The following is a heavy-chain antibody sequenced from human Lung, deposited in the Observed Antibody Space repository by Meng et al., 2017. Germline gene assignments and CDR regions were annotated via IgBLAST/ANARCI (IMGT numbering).Heavy chain of an antibody. V-gene: IGHV3-74*01. J-gene: IGHJ4*02. CDR3: ARGGVTTDD. Sequence: QLVESGGGLVQPWGSLRFSCAASGFTFSKHWIHWVRQAPGKGLEWVSRITGDGSSTIYADSVQGRFTMSRDNAKNTLSLQMNSLRAEDTAVYYCARGGVTTDDWGQGTLVTVSS. D-gene: IGHD4-17*01. CDR2: ITGDGSST. CDR1: GFTFSKHW.